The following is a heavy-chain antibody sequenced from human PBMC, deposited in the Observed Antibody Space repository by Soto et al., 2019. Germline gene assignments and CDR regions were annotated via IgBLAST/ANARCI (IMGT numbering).Heavy chain of an antibody. CDR3: AKIGAAGRFTFDY. D-gene: IGHD6-6*01. Sequence: EVQLVESGGGLVQPGRSLRLSCAASGFTFHDYAMHWVRQAPGKGLEWVSGISWNGDSTGYADSVKGRFTISRDNAKNSLYLEMNSLRVEDTALYYCAKIGAAGRFTFDYWGQGTLVTVSS. J-gene: IGHJ4*02. CDR1: GFTFHDYA. V-gene: IGHV3-9*01. CDR2: ISWNGDST.